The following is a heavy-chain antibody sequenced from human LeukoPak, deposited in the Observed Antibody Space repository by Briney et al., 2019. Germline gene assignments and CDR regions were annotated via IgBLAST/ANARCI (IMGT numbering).Heavy chain of an antibody. J-gene: IGHJ4*02. CDR1: GFTFSSYA. D-gene: IGHD6-19*01. Sequence: GGSLRLSCAASGFTFSSYAMSWVRQAPGKGLEWVSYISSSSSTIYYADSVKGRFTISRDNAKNSLYLQMNSLRAEDTAVYYCARDHASGPQWLVRYDDYWGQGTLVTVSS. CDR3: ARDHASGPQWLVRYDDY. V-gene: IGHV3-48*01. CDR2: ISSSSSTI.